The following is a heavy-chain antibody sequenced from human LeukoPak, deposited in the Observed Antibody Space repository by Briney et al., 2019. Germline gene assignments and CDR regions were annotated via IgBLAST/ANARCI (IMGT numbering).Heavy chain of an antibody. Sequence: GGSLRLSCAASGFTFSSYSMNWVRQAPGKGLEWVSYISSSSSTIYYADSVKGRFTISRDNAKNSLYLQMNSLRAEDTAVYYCARALRGYSYGRGYFDLWGRGTLVTVSS. V-gene: IGHV3-48*04. CDR2: ISSSSSTI. D-gene: IGHD5-18*01. CDR1: GFTFSSYS. J-gene: IGHJ2*01. CDR3: ARALRGYSYGRGYFDL.